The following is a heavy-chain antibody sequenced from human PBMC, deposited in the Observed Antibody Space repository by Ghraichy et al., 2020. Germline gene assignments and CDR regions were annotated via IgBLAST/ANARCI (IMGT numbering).Heavy chain of an antibody. Sequence: SETLSLTCTVSGGSISSGGYYWSWIRQHPGKGLEWIGYIYYSGSTYYNPSLKSRVTISVDTSKNQFSLKLSSVTAADTAVYYCARSLGGGYDSSGPVYFQHWGQGTLVTVSS. CDR2: IYYSGST. CDR1: GGSISSGGYY. J-gene: IGHJ1*01. V-gene: IGHV4-31*03. D-gene: IGHD3-22*01. CDR3: ARSLGGGYDSSGPVYFQH.